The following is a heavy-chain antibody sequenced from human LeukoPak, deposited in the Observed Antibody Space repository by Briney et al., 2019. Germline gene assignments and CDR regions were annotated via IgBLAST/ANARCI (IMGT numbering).Heavy chain of an antibody. Sequence: SETLSLTCAVYGVSFSGYYWIWLRPPPGKALEWFGVLNHSGSTHYTPSLKSRVTISVDSSKTQFSLKLSSVSAADTAVYYCAGHRSPDIVLVPAAIRAFAFFGQGILVSDSS. V-gene: IGHV4-34*01. CDR2: LNHSGST. CDR3: AGHRSPDIVLVPAAIRAFAF. J-gene: IGHJ4*02. D-gene: IGHD2-2*01. CDR1: GVSFSGYY.